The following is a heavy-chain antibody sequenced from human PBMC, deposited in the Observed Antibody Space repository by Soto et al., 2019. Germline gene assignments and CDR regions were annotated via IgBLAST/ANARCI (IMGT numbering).Heavy chain of an antibody. CDR2: IYHTGNT. D-gene: IGHD6-19*01. J-gene: IGHJ4*02. Sequence: QVQLEESGPGLVKPSGTLSLTCAVSGGSISTDNWWRWVRQPPGKGLEWVGEIYHTGNTNYNPSLKSRLTISIDKSNVQFSLDVTFVTAADTAVYYCARGGRWLFDYWGQGAVVTVSS. CDR3: ARGGRWLFDY. V-gene: IGHV4-4*02. CDR1: GGSISTDNW.